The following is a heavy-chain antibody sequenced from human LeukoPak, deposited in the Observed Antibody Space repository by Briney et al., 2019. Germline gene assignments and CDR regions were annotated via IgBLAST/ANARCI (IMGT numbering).Heavy chain of an antibody. CDR2: IYYNGNT. CDR3: ARQPSATAAFDI. V-gene: IGHV4-59*08. J-gene: IGHJ3*02. CDR1: GGSIGSYY. Sequence: SEALSLTCAVSGGSIGSYYWSWIRQPPGKGLEWIAYIYYNGNTNYNPSFKSRVTISVDTSKNQFSLKLSSVAAADTAIYYCARQPSATAAFDIWGQGTMVTVSS. D-gene: IGHD5-18*01.